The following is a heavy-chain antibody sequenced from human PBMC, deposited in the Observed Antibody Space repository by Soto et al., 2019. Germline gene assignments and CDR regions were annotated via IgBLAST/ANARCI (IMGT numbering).Heavy chain of an antibody. CDR3: ARDYCGGDCPIYYYYGMDV. V-gene: IGHV1-2*02. Sequence: ASVKVSCKASGYTFTGYYIHWVRQAPGQGLEWMGWINPNSGGTNYAQKFQGRVTMTRDTSISTAYMELSRLRSDDTAVYYCARDYCGGDCPIYYYYGMDVWGQGTTVTVS. CDR1: GYTFTGYY. J-gene: IGHJ6*02. D-gene: IGHD2-21*02. CDR2: INPNSGGT.